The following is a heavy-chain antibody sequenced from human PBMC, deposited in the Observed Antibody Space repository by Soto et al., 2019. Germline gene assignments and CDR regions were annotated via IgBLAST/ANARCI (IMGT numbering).Heavy chain of an antibody. Sequence: EVQLVESGGGLVQPGGSLRLSCAASGFTFNSYYMSWVRQAPGEGLEWVANIKPDGSEKYYVDSVEGRFTISRDNARTSPYLQMNSVRAEDTAVYYCVRDWRDGYDYSFSHWGQGTPVTVSS. J-gene: IGHJ4*02. CDR2: IKPDGSEK. D-gene: IGHD5-12*01. V-gene: IGHV3-7*03. CDR3: VRDWRDGYDYSFSH. CDR1: GFTFNSYY.